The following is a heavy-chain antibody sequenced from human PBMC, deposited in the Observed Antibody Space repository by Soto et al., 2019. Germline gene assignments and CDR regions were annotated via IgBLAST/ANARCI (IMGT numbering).Heavy chain of an antibody. CDR2: ISGGGGYT. CDR3: ARCISDDFYAAGDY. D-gene: IGHD2-21*01. V-gene: IGHV3-23*01. J-gene: IGHJ4*02. Sequence: EVQLLESGGGLVQPGGSLRLSCATSGFIFTNFAMIWVRQAPGKGLEWVSGISGGGGYTYYADSVRGRFTISRDKSKTTLYLQMNSLRAEDSALYYCARCISDDFYAAGDYWGQGTLVTVSS. CDR1: GFIFTNFA.